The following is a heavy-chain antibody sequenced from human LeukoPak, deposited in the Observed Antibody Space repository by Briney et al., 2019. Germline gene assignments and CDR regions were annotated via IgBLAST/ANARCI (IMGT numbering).Heavy chain of an antibody. D-gene: IGHD3-3*01. CDR2: VHTSGST. V-gene: IGHV4-61*02. Sequence: PSQTLSLTCNVSGGSISSGSYFWSWIRQPAGKSLEWIGRVHTSGSTNYKPYLLGRITISLDTSKSQVSLKLMSVTAADTALYFCVREVDGFWSAVDWWGQRTQVTVSS. CDR1: GGSISSGSYF. J-gene: IGHJ4*02. CDR3: VREVDGFWSAVDW.